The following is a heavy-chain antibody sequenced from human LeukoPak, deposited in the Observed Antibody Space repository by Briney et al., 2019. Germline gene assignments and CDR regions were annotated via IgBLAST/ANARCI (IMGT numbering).Heavy chain of an antibody. V-gene: IGHV4-31*03. CDR2: IYYSGST. CDR3: ARVGYDILTGYFNWFDP. Sequence: PSQTLSLTCTVSGGSISSGGYYWSWIRQHPGKGLEWIGYIYYSGSTYYNPSLKSRVTISVDTSKNQFSLKLSSVTAADTAVYYCARVGYDILTGYFNWFDPWGQGTLVTVSS. J-gene: IGHJ5*02. D-gene: IGHD3-9*01. CDR1: GGSISSGGYY.